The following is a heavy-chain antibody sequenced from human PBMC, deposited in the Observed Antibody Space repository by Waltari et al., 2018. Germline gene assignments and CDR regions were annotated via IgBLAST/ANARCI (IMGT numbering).Heavy chain of an antibody. V-gene: IGHV4-30-4*08. CDR3: ARLPRRPDPYNWFDP. J-gene: IGHJ5*02. Sequence: QVQLQESGPGLVKPSQTLSLTCTVSGGSISSGDYYWSWIRQPPGKGLEWIGYIYYSGSTYYNPSRKSRVTISVDTSKNQFALKLSSVTAADTAVYYCARLPRRPDPYNWFDPWGQGTLVTVSS. CDR1: GGSISSGDYY. D-gene: IGHD2-15*01. CDR2: IYYSGST.